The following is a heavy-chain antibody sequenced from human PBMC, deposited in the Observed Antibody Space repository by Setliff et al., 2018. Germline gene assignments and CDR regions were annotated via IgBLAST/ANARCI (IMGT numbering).Heavy chain of an antibody. CDR1: GNSITSGSDS. Sequence: SETLSLTCTVSGNSITSGSDSWNGIRQPAGKGLQWTGRVYTTGSTNYDPDLRSRVTMSVDTSKNQFSLMLTSVTAADTAMYYCARYNSAADAFDPWGQGTLVTVSS. D-gene: IGHD1-20*01. CDR2: VYTTGST. V-gene: IGHV4-61*02. CDR3: ARYNSAADAFDP. J-gene: IGHJ5*02.